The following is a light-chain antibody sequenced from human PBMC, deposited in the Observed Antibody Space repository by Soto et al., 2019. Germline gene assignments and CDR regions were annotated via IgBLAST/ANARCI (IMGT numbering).Light chain of an antibody. CDR1: QSIGNW. J-gene: IGKJ1*01. V-gene: IGKV1-5*01. CDR2: DAS. Sequence: DIQMTESPCTRYASVGDRVTITCRASQSIGNWMAWYQQKPGTVPKLLISDASTLESGVTSRFSGSGSGPEFTLTINGLQPDDSATHYSQLYDSYPWAVGQGTKVDIK. CDR3: QLYDSYPWA.